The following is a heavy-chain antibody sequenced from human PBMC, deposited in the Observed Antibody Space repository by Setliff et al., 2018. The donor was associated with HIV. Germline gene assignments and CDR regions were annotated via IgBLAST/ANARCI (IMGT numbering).Heavy chain of an antibody. CDR1: GGSISSSTNW. CDR2: IYDSGST. J-gene: IGHJ3*01. Sequence: SETLSLTCTVSGGSISSSTNWWTWVRQTPGKGLEWIGEIYDSGSTNYNPSLESRVTISVDKSKNQFSLKLKSVTAADTAVYYCAGGSNFWSGYPRWGQGTMVTVSS. V-gene: IGHV4-4*02. CDR3: AGGSNFWSGYPR. D-gene: IGHD3-3*01.